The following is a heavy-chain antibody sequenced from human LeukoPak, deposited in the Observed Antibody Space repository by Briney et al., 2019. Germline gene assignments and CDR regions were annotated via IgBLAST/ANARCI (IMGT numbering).Heavy chain of an antibody. J-gene: IGHJ4*02. D-gene: IGHD3-22*01. V-gene: IGHV4-34*01. Sequence: KPSETLSLTCAVYGGSFSGYYWSWIRQPPGKGLEWIGEINHSGSTNYNPSLKSRVTISVDTSKNQFSLKLSSVTAADTAVYYCARMNSSGYYRPFDYWGQGTLVTVSS. CDR2: INHSGST. CDR3: ARMNSSGYYRPFDY. CDR1: GGSFSGYY.